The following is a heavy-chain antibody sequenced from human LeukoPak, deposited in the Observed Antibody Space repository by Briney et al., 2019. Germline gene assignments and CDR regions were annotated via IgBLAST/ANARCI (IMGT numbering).Heavy chain of an antibody. V-gene: IGHV4-61*02. CDR2: IYTSGST. D-gene: IGHD3-22*01. J-gene: IGHJ6*03. CDR3: ARGTMTPPRYYYMDV. CDR1: GGSISSGSYY. Sequence: KPSETLSLTCTVSGGSISSGSYYWSWIRQPAGKGLEWIGRIYTSGSTNYNPSLKSRVTISVDTSKNQFSLKLSSVTAADTAVYYCARGTMTPPRYYYMDVWGKGTTVTISS.